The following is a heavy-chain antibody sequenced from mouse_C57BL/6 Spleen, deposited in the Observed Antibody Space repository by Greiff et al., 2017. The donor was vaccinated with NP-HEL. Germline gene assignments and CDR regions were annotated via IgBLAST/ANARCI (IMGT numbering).Heavy chain of an antibody. J-gene: IGHJ4*01. Sequence: EVQLQQSGGGLVQPGGSMKLSCVASGFTFSNYWMNWVRQSPEKGLEWVAQIRLKSDNYATHYAESVKGRFTISRDDSKSSVYLQMSNLRAEDTGIYYCIYGSSYSSYAMDYWGQGTSVTVSS. CDR1: GFTFSNYW. CDR3: IYGSSYSSYAMDY. CDR2: IRLKSDNYAT. D-gene: IGHD1-1*01. V-gene: IGHV6-3*01.